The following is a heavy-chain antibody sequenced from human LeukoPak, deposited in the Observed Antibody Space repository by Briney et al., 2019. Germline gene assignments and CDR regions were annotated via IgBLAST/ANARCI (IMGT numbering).Heavy chain of an antibody. V-gene: IGHV4-59*08. Sequence: SETLSLTCTVSGGSISSYYWSWIRQPPGKGLEWIGYIYYSGSTNYNPSLKSRVTISVDTSKNQFSLKLSSVTAADTAVYYCARGWVGYCSSTSCYAFDYWGQGTLVTVSS. CDR2: IYYSGST. CDR1: GGSISSYY. CDR3: ARGWVGYCSSTSCYAFDY. D-gene: IGHD2-2*01. J-gene: IGHJ4*02.